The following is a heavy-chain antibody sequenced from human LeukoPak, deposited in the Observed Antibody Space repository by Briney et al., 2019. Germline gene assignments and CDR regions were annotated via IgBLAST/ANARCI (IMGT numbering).Heavy chain of an antibody. D-gene: IGHD3-10*01. CDR3: ARLIWFGELSGYGMDV. Sequence: SETLSLTCTVSGGSISSSIYYWGWIRQPPGKGLEWIGSIYYRGSTYYNPSLKSRVTISVDTSKSQFSLKVSSVTAADTAVYYCARLIWFGELSGYGMDVWGQGTTVTVSS. J-gene: IGHJ6*02. V-gene: IGHV4-39*01. CDR1: GGSISSSIYY. CDR2: IYYRGST.